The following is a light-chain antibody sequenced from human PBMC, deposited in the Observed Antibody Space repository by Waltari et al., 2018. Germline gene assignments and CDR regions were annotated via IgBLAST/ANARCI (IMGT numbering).Light chain of an antibody. CDR3: QQGNTFPPT. V-gene: IGKV1-12*01. CDR1: QDINSA. Sequence: EIQMTQSPSSVSASVGDRVRITCRATQDINSALAWYQQKPGQAPNLLIYAVSSLQSGVPSRFSGSGSGTHFTLTISSLQPEDVATYYCQQGNTFPPTFGLGTRVQI. J-gene: IGKJ1*01. CDR2: AVS.